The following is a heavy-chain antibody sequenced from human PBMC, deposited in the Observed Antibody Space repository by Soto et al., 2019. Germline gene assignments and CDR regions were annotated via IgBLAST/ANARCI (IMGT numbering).Heavy chain of an antibody. Sequence: QVQLQQWGAGLLKPSETLSLTCAVYGGSFSGYYWSWIRQPPGKGLEWIGEINHSGSTNYNPSLKSRVTISVDTSKNQFSLKLSSVTAADTAVYYCARDGVMVVPAALPKRGPQPVGYYYYYYMDVWGKGTTVTVSS. CDR2: INHSGST. CDR1: GGSFSGYY. D-gene: IGHD2-2*01. CDR3: ARDGVMVVPAALPKRGPQPVGYYYYYYMDV. J-gene: IGHJ6*03. V-gene: IGHV4-34*01.